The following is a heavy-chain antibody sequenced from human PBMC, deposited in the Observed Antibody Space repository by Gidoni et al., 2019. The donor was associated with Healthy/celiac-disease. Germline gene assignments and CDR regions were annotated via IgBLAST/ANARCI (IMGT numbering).Heavy chain of an antibody. D-gene: IGHD5-12*01. CDR3: TRDIGPALQLPGIFAFDI. V-gene: IGHV3-49*03. CDR1: GFTFGDYA. Sequence: EVQLVESGGGLVQPGRSLRLSCTASGFTFGDYAMSWFRQAPGKGLEWVGFIRSKAYGGTTEYAASVKGRFTISRDDSQSIAYLQMNSLKTEDTAVYYCTRDIGPALQLPGIFAFDIWGQGTMVTVSS. CDR2: IRSKAYGGTT. J-gene: IGHJ3*02.